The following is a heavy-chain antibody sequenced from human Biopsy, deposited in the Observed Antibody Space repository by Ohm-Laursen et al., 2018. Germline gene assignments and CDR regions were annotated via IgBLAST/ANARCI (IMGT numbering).Heavy chain of an antibody. J-gene: IGHJ4*02. V-gene: IGHV3-74*01. D-gene: IGHD4-11*01. CDR3: ERRGFFAYSTFDY. Sequence: GSLRLSCTASGFTLSNSYMHWIRQAPGKGMVRVSSLKRDGTTKDYAESVKGRFNISRDHAKNTLYLQMNSLRAEDTAVYYCERRGFFAYSTFDYWGQGALVTVSS. CDR1: GFTLSNSY. CDR2: LKRDGTTK.